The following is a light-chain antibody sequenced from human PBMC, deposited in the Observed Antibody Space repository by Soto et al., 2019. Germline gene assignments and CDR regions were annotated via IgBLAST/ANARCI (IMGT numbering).Light chain of an antibody. CDR2: KAS. J-gene: IGKJ3*01. Sequence: DIQMTQSPSTLSASVGDRVTITCRASQSISTWLAWYQQKPGKAPKLLIYKASNLEGGVPSRFSGSGSGTEFTITISSLHVDFFSSYYCQQYHTYPLPFGAGTEVAI. CDR3: QQYHTYPLP. CDR1: QSISTW. V-gene: IGKV1-5*03.